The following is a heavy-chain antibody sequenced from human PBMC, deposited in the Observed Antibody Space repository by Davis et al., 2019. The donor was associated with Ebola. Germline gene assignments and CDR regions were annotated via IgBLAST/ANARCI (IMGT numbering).Heavy chain of an antibody. Sequence: GGSLRLSCPPPGFTVSSNYMSWVRQAPGKGLEWVAVISSDGSNKYYADSVKGRFTISRDNSKNTLYLQMNSLRAEDTAVYYCAKDSRGRRYGDYVYYYYGMDVWGQGTTVTVSS. V-gene: IGHV3-30*18. CDR3: AKDSRGRRYGDYVYYYYGMDV. CDR2: ISSDGSNK. J-gene: IGHJ6*02. CDR1: GFTVSSNY. D-gene: IGHD4-17*01.